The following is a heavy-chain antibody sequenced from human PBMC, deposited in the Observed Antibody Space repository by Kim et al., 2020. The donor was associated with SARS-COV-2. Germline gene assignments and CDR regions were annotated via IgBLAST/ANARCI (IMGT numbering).Heavy chain of an antibody. V-gene: IGHV3-23*01. J-gene: IGHJ5*02. Sequence: YADSVKGRFTISRDNSKNTLYLQMNSLRAEDTAVYYCAKDRPRAEGWFDPWGQGTLVTVSS. CDR3: AKDRPRAEGWFDP. D-gene: IGHD6-6*01.